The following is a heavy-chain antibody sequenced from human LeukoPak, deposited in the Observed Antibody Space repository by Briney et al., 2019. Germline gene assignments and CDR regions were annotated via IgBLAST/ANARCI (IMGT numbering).Heavy chain of an antibody. D-gene: IGHD1-7*01. CDR3: ATRIDWNYDPSLGSFDP. CDR2: FDPEDGET. J-gene: IGHJ5*02. CDR1: GYTLTELS. Sequence: GASVNVSCKVSGYTLTELSMHWVRQAPGKGLEWMGGFDPEDGETIYAQKFQGRVTMTEDTSTDTAYMELSSLRSEDTAVHYCATRIDWNYDPSLGSFDPWGQGTLVTVSS. V-gene: IGHV1-24*01.